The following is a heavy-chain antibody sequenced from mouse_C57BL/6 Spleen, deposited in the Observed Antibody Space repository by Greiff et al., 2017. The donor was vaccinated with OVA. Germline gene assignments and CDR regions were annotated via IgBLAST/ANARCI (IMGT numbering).Heavy chain of an antibody. CDR3: ARRDYDYGWFAY. CDR1: GYAFTNYL. J-gene: IGHJ3*01. D-gene: IGHD2-4*01. CDR2: INPGSGGT. Sequence: VMLVESGAELVRPGTSVKVSCKASGYAFTNYLIEWVKQRPGQGLEWIGVINPGSGGTNYNEKFKGKATLTADKSSSTAYMQLSSLTSEDSAVYFCARRDYDYGWFAYWGQGTLVTVSA. V-gene: IGHV1-54*01.